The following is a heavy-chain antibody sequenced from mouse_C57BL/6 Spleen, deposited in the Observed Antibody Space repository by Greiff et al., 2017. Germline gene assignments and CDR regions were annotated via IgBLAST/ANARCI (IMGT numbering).Heavy chain of an antibody. Sequence: EVKLVESGGGLVKPGGSLKLSCAASGFTFSDYGMHWVRQAPEMGLEWVAYISSGSSTIYYADTVKGRFTISRDNAKNTLFLQMTSLRSEDTAMYYCARLYDYGPLLDWGQGTLVTVSA. CDR3: ARLYDYGPLLD. V-gene: IGHV5-17*01. CDR1: GFTFSDYG. J-gene: IGHJ3*01. D-gene: IGHD2-4*01. CDR2: ISSGSSTI.